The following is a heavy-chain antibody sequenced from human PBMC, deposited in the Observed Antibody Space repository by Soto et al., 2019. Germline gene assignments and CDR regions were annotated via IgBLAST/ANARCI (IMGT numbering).Heavy chain of an antibody. J-gene: IGHJ6*02. Sequence: QVQLVESGGGLVKPGGSPRLSCTASRFTFSDYYMNWIRQAPGKGLEWVSYITGSGSTIYYADSVKGRFTISRDNAKNSLYLQMNSLRAEDTAVYYCAVIPYPYYYYGMDVWGQGTTVTVSS. V-gene: IGHV3-11*01. D-gene: IGHD3-16*01. CDR1: RFTFSDYY. CDR2: ITGSGSTI. CDR3: AVIPYPYYYYGMDV.